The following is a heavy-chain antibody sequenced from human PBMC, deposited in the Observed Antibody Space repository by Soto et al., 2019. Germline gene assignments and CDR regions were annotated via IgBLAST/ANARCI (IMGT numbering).Heavy chain of an antibody. CDR2: ISGRGGNT. CDR1: GFTFSSYA. Sequence: EVQLLEPGGGLVQPGGSLRLSCAASGFTFSSYAMSWVRQAPGKGLEWVSAISGRGGNTYYADSVKGRFTISRDNSKNTLYLQMNSLRAEDTAVYYCAQEGSSRGGAFDIWGQGTMVTVSS. J-gene: IGHJ3*02. CDR3: AQEGSSRGGAFDI. V-gene: IGHV3-23*01. D-gene: IGHD6-13*01.